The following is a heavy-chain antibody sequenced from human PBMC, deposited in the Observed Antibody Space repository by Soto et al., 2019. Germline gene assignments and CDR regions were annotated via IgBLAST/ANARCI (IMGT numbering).Heavy chain of an antibody. J-gene: IGHJ4*02. CDR1: GFIFTDYA. CDR2: MSNSGITT. Sequence: LRLSCAASGFIFTDYAMTWVRQAPGKGLEWVSTMSNSGITTHYADSVKGLFTISRDNSKNTLYLQMNSLRAEDTALYYCAKDRFSSIPMIIDYWGQGDLVTVSS. V-gene: IGHV3-23*01. CDR3: AKDRFSSIPMIIDY. D-gene: IGHD3-16*01.